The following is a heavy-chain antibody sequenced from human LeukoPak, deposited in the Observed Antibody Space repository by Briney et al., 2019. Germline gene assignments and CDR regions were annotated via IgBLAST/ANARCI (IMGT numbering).Heavy chain of an antibody. Sequence: PGGSLRLSCAASGFTFSSYAMSWVRQAPGKGLEWVSAISGSGGSAYYADSVKGRFTISRDNSKNTLYLQMNSLRVEDTAVYYCAKPGFYDSSGYYPHFDHWGQGTLVTVSS. CDR2: ISGSGGSA. V-gene: IGHV3-23*01. CDR3: AKPGFYDSSGYYPHFDH. J-gene: IGHJ4*02. D-gene: IGHD3-22*01. CDR1: GFTFSSYA.